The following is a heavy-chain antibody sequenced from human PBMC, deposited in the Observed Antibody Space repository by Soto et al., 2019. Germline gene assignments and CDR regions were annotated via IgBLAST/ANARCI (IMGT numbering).Heavy chain of an antibody. D-gene: IGHD3-16*01. CDR1: GFSLRPSGAG. CDR3: GHSSRTYDYLRGSYHWMADR. J-gene: IGHJ5*02. CDR2: ICWDDDK. V-gene: IGHV2-5*02. Sequence: QITLKESGPRLVKPTQTLTLTCTFSGFSLRPSGAGVGWIRQPPGKPLEWLALICWDDDKRYSPSLQSRLTITKDTSRNQVVLTMSNMDPVDTATYFCGHSSRTYDYLRGSYHWMADRWGQGTLVTVSS.